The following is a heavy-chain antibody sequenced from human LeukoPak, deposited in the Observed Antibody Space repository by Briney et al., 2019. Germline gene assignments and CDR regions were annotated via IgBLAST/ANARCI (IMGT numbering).Heavy chain of an antibody. J-gene: IGHJ4*02. V-gene: IGHV3-30-3*01. D-gene: IGHD5-18*01. Sequence: GGSLRLSCAASGFTSSSYAMHWVRKAPGKGLEWVAVISYDGSNKYYADSVKGRFTISRDNSKNTLYLQMNSLRAEDTAVYYCASYRGFTYGYDYWGQGTLVTVSS. CDR2: ISYDGSNK. CDR3: ASYRGFTYGYDY. CDR1: GFTSSSYA.